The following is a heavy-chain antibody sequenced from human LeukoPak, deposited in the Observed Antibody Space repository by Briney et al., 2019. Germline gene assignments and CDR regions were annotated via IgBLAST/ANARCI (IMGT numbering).Heavy chain of an antibody. V-gene: IGHV3-7*01. CDR1: GFSFSTFW. Sequence: GGSLRLSCAASGFSFSTFWMSWVRQAPERGLEWVANIKPDGSEQYYVDSVKGRFAISRDNAKNSMYLQISSLRAEDTAVYYCVRGGGLLPDYWGQGTPVTVSS. J-gene: IGHJ4*02. D-gene: IGHD2-15*01. CDR3: VRGGGLLPDY. CDR2: IKPDGSEQ.